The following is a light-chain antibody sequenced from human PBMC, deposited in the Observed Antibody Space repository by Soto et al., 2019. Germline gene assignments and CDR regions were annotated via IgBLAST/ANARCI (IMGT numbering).Light chain of an antibody. CDR2: GAS. CDR3: QEYNNWPLA. V-gene: IGKV3-15*01. CDR1: QSFSSN. Sequence: EIVMTQSPATLSVSPGEIATLCCRASQSFSSNLAWYKQKPGQAPRLLIYGASTRSTGIPARFSGSGSGTEFTLTISSLQSEDFTFYYCQEYNNWPLAFGGVTKVEIQ. J-gene: IGKJ4*01.